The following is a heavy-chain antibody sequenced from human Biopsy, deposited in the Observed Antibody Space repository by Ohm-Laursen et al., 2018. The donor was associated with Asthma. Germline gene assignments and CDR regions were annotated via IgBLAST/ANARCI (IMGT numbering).Heavy chain of an antibody. V-gene: IGHV3-30*03. Sequence: SLRLSCTASGFSFSRYGMHWVRQGPGKGLEWVALISSDGRNKYYGDSVKGRFTISRDNSRNTLYLQINSLTVEDSAVYSCVSHSGQEYGDSIPFDTWGQGTKVAVSS. CDR1: GFSFSRYG. J-gene: IGHJ3*02. D-gene: IGHD3-22*01. CDR2: ISSDGRNK. CDR3: VSHSGQEYGDSIPFDT.